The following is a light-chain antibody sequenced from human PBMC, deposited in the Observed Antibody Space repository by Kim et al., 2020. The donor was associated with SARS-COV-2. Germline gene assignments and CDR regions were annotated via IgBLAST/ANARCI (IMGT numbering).Light chain of an antibody. Sequence: QSALTQPASVSGSPGQSITMSCTGTSSDVGGYNYVSWYQQYPGKVPKLLIYDVSNRPAGVSNRFSGTKSGNTASLTISGLQAEDEADYYCSSYTGSGTLVFGGGTKLTV. CDR3: SSYTGSGTLV. CDR1: SSDVGGYNY. CDR2: DVS. J-gene: IGLJ2*01. V-gene: IGLV2-14*03.